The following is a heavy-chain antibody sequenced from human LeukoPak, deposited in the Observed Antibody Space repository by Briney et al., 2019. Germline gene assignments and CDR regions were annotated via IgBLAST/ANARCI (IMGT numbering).Heavy chain of an antibody. CDR1: GYSFTSYW. CDR2: IYPGDSDI. V-gene: IGHV5-51*01. J-gene: IGHJ4*02. CDR3: ARNPSYCSKGVCSDY. Sequence: GESLRISCKASGYSFTSYWIGWVRQMPGKGLEWMGLIYPGDSDIRYSPSFQGQVTISADKSISTAYLQWSSLKASDTATYYCARNPSYCSKGVCSDYWGQGTLVTVSS. D-gene: IGHD2-8*01.